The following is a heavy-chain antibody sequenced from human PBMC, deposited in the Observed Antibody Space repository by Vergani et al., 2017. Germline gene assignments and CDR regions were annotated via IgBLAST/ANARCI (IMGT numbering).Heavy chain of an antibody. CDR2: NSGSGGST. CDR1: GFTFSSYA. CDR3: NYLGYYDSSGYYFTRLFDY. V-gene: IGHV3-23*01. J-gene: IGHJ4*02. Sequence: EVQLLESGGGLVQPGGSLRLSCAASGFTFSSYAMSWVRQAPGKGLEWVSANSGSGGSTYYADSVKGRFTISRDNSKNTLYLQMNSLRAEDTAVYYCNYLGYYDSSGYYFTRLFDYWGQGTLVTVSS. D-gene: IGHD3-22*01.